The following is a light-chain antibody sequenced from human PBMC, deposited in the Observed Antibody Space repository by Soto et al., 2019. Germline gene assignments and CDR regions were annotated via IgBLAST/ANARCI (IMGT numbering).Light chain of an antibody. V-gene: IGKV3-15*01. CDR2: GAS. Sequence: EKVMTQSPATLSLSPGERATLSCRASQSVNRNLAWYQQKPGQTPRLLIYGASTRASGVPVRFSGSGSGTDFNLTISSLQSEDFAVYYCQQYIVWPPEVTFGPGTRVDIK. J-gene: IGKJ3*01. CDR1: QSVNRN. CDR3: QQYIVWPPEVT.